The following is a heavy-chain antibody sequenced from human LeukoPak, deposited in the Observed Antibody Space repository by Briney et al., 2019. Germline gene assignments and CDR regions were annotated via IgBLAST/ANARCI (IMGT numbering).Heavy chain of an antibody. J-gene: IGHJ4*02. Sequence: PSETLSLTCAVSGYSISSGYYWSWIRQPAGKGLEWIGRIYTSGSTNYNPSLKSRVTISVDTSKNQFSLKLSSVTAADTAVYYYARCLAGVIDYWGQGTLVTVSS. CDR1: GYSISSGYY. V-gene: IGHV4-61*02. CDR2: IYTSGST. CDR3: ARCLAGVIDY. D-gene: IGHD2-15*01.